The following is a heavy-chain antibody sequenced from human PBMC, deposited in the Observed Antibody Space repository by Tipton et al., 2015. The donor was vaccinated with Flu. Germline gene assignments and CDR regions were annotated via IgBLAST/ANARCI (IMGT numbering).Heavy chain of an antibody. CDR1: GGSTSSSSHY. J-gene: IGHJ4*02. Sequence: TLSLTCTVSGGSTSSSSHYWGWIRQPPGKGLEWIGSIYYSGSTYYNPSLKSRVTISVDTSKNQFSLKLSSVTAADTAVYYCASGNTATDYWGQGTLVTVSS. D-gene: IGHD5-18*01. CDR3: ASGNTATDY. V-gene: IGHV4-39*01. CDR2: IYYSGST.